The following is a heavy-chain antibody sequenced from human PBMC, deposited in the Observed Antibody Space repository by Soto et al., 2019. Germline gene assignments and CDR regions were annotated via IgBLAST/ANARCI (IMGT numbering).Heavy chain of an antibody. J-gene: IGHJ5*02. V-gene: IGHV1-69*13. CDR2: SIPIFGTA. CDR1: GGTFSSYA. Sequence: SLKVSCNTSGGTFSSYAISWVRQAPGQGLEWRGVSIPIFGTANYAQKFQGRVTITSDESTSTAYMELSSLRSEDTAVYYCASSNYGRNSRKFHXWGQGTLVPVSX. CDR3: ASSNYGRNSRKFHX. D-gene: IGHD4-17*01.